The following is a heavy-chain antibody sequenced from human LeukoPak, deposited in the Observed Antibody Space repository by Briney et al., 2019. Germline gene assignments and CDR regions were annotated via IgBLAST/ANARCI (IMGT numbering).Heavy chain of an antibody. Sequence: GGSLRLSCAASGFTFSSYAMSWVRQAPGKGLEWVSGILGGDGSTYYADAVKGRFTISRDDSRNTLYLQMNSLRAEDTAVYYCAKPGDRGGTFYWYFDLWGRGTLVTVSS. V-gene: IGHV3-23*01. D-gene: IGHD3-16*01. CDR3: AKPGDRGGTFYWYFDL. CDR1: GFTFSSYA. CDR2: ILGGDGST. J-gene: IGHJ2*01.